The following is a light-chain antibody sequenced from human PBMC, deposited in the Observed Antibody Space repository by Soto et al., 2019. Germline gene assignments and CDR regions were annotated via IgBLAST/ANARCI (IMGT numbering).Light chain of an antibody. CDR3: CSYADKYTYV. J-gene: IGLJ1*01. V-gene: IGLV2-11*01. CDR2: DVT. Sequence: QSALTQPRSVSGSPGKSVTISCTGTSSDIGDYDYVSWYQHHAGKTPKLMIYDVTKRPSGVPDRVSGSKSGSTASLTISGLQADDEADYYCCSYADKYTYVFGTGTKVTVL. CDR1: SSDIGDYDY.